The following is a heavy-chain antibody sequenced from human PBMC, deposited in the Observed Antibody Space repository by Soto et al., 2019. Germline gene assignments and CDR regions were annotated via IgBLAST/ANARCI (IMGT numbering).Heavy chain of an antibody. V-gene: IGHV1-69*13. CDR2: ITPIFGTA. J-gene: IGHJ3*02. Sequence: SVKVSCKASGGPFSSYAISWVRQAPGQGLEWMGGITPIFGTANYAQKFQGRVTITADESTSTAYMELSSLRSEDTAVYYCAREVDYYDSSGYSVPQAFDIWGQGTMVTVSS. CDR1: GGPFSSYA. D-gene: IGHD3-22*01. CDR3: AREVDYYDSSGYSVPQAFDI.